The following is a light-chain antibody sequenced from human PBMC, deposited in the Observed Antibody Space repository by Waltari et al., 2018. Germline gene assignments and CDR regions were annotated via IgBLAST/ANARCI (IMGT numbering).Light chain of an antibody. CDR1: QSIGTY. CDR2: DAS. CDR3: QQRSNWPPLT. V-gene: IGKV3-11*01. J-gene: IGKJ4*01. Sequence: EIVLTQSPATLSLSPGERATLSCRASQSIGTYLAWYQPKPGQAPRLLIYDASNRATGIPARFSGSGSGTDFTLTISSLEPEDFAVYYCQQRSNWPPLTFGGGTKVEIK.